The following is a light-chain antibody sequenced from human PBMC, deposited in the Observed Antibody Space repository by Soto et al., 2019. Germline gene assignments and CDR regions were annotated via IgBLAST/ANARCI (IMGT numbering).Light chain of an antibody. CDR1: QSVGSAY. CDR3: QQYDTSPIT. Sequence: EIVLTQSPGTLSLSPGERATLSCRASQSVGSAYLAWYQQRPGQAPRLPIYGGSSGATGIPDRFSGRGSGTDFSLTISRLEPEDFALYYCQQYDTSPITVGQGTRLEIK. J-gene: IGKJ5*01. V-gene: IGKV3-20*01. CDR2: GGS.